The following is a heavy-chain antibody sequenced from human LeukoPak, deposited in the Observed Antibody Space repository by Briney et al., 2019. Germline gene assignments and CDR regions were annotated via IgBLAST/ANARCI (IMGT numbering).Heavy chain of an antibody. J-gene: IGHJ4*02. D-gene: IGHD6-19*01. CDR1: GFSLSTHW. V-gene: IGHV3-7*01. CDR3: ARELADSSGWHN. Sequence: GGSLRLSCAASGFSLSTHWMTWVRRAPERGLEWVANMNEEGSVKHYVDSVKGRFTISRDNAKNLLFLHMNSLRAEDTAVYYCARELADSSGWHNWGQGTLVTVSS. CDR2: MNEEGSVK.